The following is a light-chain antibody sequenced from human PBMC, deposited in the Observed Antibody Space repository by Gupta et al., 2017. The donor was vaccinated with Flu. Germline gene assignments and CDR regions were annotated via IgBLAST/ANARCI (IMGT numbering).Light chain of an antibody. Sequence: PGERATLSCRASQSISTNYIAWYQHRPGQPPRLLIFGASSRATGIPDMFSGSGSGTDFTLTISRMEPEDFAVYYCQQYHSPPWTFGQGTKVEI. CDR1: QSISTNY. CDR2: GAS. CDR3: QQYHSPPWT. V-gene: IGKV3-20*01. J-gene: IGKJ1*01.